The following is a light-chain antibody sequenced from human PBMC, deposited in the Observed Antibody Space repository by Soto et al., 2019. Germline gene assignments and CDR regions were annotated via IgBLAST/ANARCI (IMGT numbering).Light chain of an antibody. Sequence: IEMTQSPATLSLAPGERVTLSCRASESVSTNLAWYQQKAGQAPRLLIYGASTRATGIPARFSGSGSGTEFTLTISSLQSDDFAVYYCQQYREWPIYSFGQGTKVDIK. V-gene: IGKV3-15*01. CDR3: QQYREWPIYS. CDR1: ESVSTN. CDR2: GAS. J-gene: IGKJ2*03.